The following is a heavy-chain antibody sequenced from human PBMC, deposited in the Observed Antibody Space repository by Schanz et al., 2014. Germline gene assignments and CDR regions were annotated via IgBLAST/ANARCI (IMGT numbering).Heavy chain of an antibody. J-gene: IGHJ4*02. CDR1: GFTFSTYG. Sequence: QVQLVESGGGVVQPGGSLRLSCAASGFTFSTYGMHWVRQAPGKGLEWVAVISNDGSDEHYADSVKGRFTISRDNSKNTLYLQMNSLRAEDTAVYYCAKEESPPSLVDYWGQGTLVTVSS. V-gene: IGHV3-30*19. CDR3: AKEESPPSLVDY. CDR2: ISNDGSDE.